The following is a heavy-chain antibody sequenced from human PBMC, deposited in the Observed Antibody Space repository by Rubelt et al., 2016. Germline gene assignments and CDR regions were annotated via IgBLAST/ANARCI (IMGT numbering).Heavy chain of an antibody. D-gene: IGHD3-10*01. V-gene: IGHV4-39*01. J-gene: IGHJ4*02. CDR3: ARHGISTGSNTQFDY. CDR1: GGSISSSSYY. CDR2: IYYSGST. Sequence: QLQLQESGPGLVKPSETLSLTCTVSGGSISSSSYYWGWIRQPPGKGLEWIGSIYYSGSTYFNPSLKSRVTISVDTSKNQFALKLTAVTAADTAAYYCARHGISTGSNTQFDYWGQGTLVTVSS.